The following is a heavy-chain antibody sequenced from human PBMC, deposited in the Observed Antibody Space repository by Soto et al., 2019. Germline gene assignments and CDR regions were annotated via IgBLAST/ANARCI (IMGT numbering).Heavy chain of an antibody. D-gene: IGHD6-13*01. CDR2: IYYSGST. V-gene: IGHV4-31*03. CDR3: ARELAAAGPFDY. CDR1: GGSISSGGYY. J-gene: IGHJ4*02. Sequence: SETLSLTCTVSGGSISSGGYYWSWIRQHPGKGLEWIGYIYYSGSTYYNPSLKSRVTISVDTSKNQFSLKLSSVTAADTAVYYCARELAAAGPFDYWGQGTLVTVSS.